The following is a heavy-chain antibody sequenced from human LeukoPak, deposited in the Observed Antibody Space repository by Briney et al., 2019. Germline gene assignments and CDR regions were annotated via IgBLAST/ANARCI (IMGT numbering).Heavy chain of an antibody. V-gene: IGHV5-51*01. J-gene: IGHJ6*03. Sequence: GESLKISCKASGYTFINYWIGWVRQMPGKGLEWMGIIYPRDSDVRYSPSFRGQVTISADKSITTAYLQWSSLKASDTAMYYCARVDFYYYYIDVWGKGTTVIVSS. D-gene: IGHD2-15*01. CDR2: IYPRDSDV. CDR3: ARVDFYYYYIDV. CDR1: GYTFINYW.